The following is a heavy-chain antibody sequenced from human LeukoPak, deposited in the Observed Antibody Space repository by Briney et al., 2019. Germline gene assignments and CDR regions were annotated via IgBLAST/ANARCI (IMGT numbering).Heavy chain of an antibody. D-gene: IGHD1-26*01. J-gene: IGHJ4*02. V-gene: IGHV3-53*01. CDR3: EGWERPFDY. CDR1: GVTVSTNY. CDR2: VYSDGKT. Sequence: GGSLRLSCAASGVTVSTNYMSWARQAPGKGLEWVSVVYSDGKTCYADAVKGRFTISKDSSRNKLYLQMNSLRAEDTAVYYCEGWERPFDYWGQGTLVTVSS.